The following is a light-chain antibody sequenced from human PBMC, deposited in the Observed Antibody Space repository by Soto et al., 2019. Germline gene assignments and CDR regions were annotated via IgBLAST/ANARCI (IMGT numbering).Light chain of an antibody. Sequence: ELTQPPSVSVSPGQTARITCSGDKLGEKFACWYQQKPGQSPVVVIYEDKKRPSAIPERFSGSNSGNTATLTISGTEAMDEADYYCQTWDNSTVVFGGGTKLTVL. CDR2: EDK. CDR3: QTWDNSTVV. J-gene: IGLJ2*01. CDR1: KLGEKF. V-gene: IGLV3-1*01.